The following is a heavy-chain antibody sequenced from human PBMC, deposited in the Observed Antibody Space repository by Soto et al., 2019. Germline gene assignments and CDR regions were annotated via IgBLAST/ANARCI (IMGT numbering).Heavy chain of an antibody. Sequence: SETLSLTCAVYGGSFIGYYWSWIRQPPGKGLEWIGEINHSGSTNYNPSLKSRVTISVDTSKNQFSLKLSSVTAADTAVYYCARGGIQLWFYYYYGMDVWGQGTTVTVSS. J-gene: IGHJ6*02. CDR3: ARGGIQLWFYYYYGMDV. D-gene: IGHD5-18*01. V-gene: IGHV4-34*01. CDR1: GGSFIGYY. CDR2: INHSGST.